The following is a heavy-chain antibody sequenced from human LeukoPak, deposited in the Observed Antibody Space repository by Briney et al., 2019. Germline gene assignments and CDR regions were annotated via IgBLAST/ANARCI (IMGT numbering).Heavy chain of an antibody. J-gene: IGHJ4*02. CDR2: SDADGRLT. CDR1: GFTFKTFA. Sequence: GGSLRLSCAASGFTFKTFAMSWVRQAPGKGLERVSSSDADGRLTYYDDSVRGRFTISRDNSRDTLYLQMDSLRAEDSAVYYCARAISHFVIGGAAYWGQGTQVTVSS. V-gene: IGHV3-23*01. D-gene: IGHD3-3*01. CDR3: ARAISHFVIGGAAY.